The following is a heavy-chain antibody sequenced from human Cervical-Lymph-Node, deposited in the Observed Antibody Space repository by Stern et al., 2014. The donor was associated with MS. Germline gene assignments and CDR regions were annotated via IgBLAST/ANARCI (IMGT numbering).Heavy chain of an antibody. CDR2: FDPEDGKT. V-gene: IGHV1-24*01. J-gene: IGHJ4*02. Sequence: QLVQSGAEVKKPGASVKVSCKVSGYRLTELSMHWVRQAPGKGLEWMGGFDPEDGKTIYAQKFQGRVTMTEDTSSDTAFMELSGLRSEDTAVFFCATGASSVSRFDYWGQGTLVTVSS. D-gene: IGHD4-17*01. CDR3: ATGASSVSRFDY. CDR1: GYRLTELS.